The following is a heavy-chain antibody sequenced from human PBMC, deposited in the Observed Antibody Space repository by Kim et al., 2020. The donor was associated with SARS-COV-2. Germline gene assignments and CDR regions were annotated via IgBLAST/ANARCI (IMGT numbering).Heavy chain of an antibody. CDR2: IRKKPNSYTT. D-gene: IGHD5-12*01. Sequence: GGSLRLSCAASGFIFSYHYMDWVRQAPGKGLEWVARIRKKPNSYTTEHAASVKGRFTISRDDSKNSVYLQMNSLKTEDTAVYYCARATSANNHWYFELWGRGTLVTVSS. CDR3: ARATSANNHWYFEL. J-gene: IGHJ2*01. CDR1: GFIFSYHY. V-gene: IGHV3-72*01.